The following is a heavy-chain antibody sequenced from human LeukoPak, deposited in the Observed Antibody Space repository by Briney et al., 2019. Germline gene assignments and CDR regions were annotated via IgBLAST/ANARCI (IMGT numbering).Heavy chain of an antibody. CDR1: GFTFSDYY. V-gene: IGHV3-11*03. CDR2: FSSSSSYT. D-gene: IGHD2-2*01. J-gene: IGHJ4*02. Sequence: PGGSLRLSRAASGFTFSDYYMGWIPQAPGKGLEWVSYFSSSSSYTNYADSVKGRFTISRDNAKNSLYLQMNSLRAEDTAVYYCARTKRYCSSTSCFPYWGQGTLVTVSS. CDR3: ARTKRYCSSTSCFPY.